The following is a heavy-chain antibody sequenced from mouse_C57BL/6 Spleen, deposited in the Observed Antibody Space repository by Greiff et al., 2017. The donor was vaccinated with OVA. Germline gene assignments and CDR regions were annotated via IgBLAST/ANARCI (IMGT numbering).Heavy chain of an antibody. J-gene: IGHJ1*03. V-gene: IGHV5-17*01. D-gene: IGHD2-1*01. CDR3: ASSTTFDV. CDR1: GFTFSDYG. CDR2: ISPGSGTI. Sequence: EVQLVESGGGLVKPGGSLKLSCAASGFTFSDYGMHWVRQAPEQGLEWVAYISPGSGTIYYAETVKGRFTISRDNARNTLFLQMTSLTAEDTAMYYCASSTTFDVWGTGTTVTVSS.